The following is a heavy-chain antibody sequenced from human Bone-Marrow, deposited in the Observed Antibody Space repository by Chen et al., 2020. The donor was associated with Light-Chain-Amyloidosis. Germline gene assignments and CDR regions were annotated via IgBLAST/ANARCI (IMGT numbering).Heavy chain of an antibody. CDR3: ARSSSWYGYYYYMDV. V-gene: IGHV3-20*04. D-gene: IGHD6-13*01. CDR1: GFTFDNFG. Sequence: EVQLVESGGGVARPGGSLRLSCAASGFTFDNFGMNWVRQGPGKGLEWVSGISWNGGRTGYSESVKGRFTISRDNAKNSLYLQMNSLRAEDTALYYCARSSSWYGYYYYMDVWGKGTTVTVSS. J-gene: IGHJ6*03. CDR2: ISWNGGRT.